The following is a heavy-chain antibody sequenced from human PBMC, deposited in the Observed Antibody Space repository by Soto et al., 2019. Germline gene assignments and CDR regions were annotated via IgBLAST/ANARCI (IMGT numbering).Heavy chain of an antibody. D-gene: IGHD3-22*01. V-gene: IGHV2-5*02. CDR2: IYWDDDM. Sequence: QITLKESGPTLVKPTQTLTLTCTFSGFSLSTSGVGVGWIRQPPEKALEWLALIYWDDDMRYSPSLKNRLTITKDTSKNQVVLTMTNMDPVDTATYYCARDSSGYYGFDYWGQGTLVTVSS. CDR1: GFSLSTSGVG. CDR3: ARDSSGYYGFDY. J-gene: IGHJ4*02.